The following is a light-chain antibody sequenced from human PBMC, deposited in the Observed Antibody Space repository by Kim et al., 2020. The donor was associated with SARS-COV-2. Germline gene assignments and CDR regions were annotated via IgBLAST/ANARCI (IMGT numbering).Light chain of an antibody. J-gene: IGLJ2*01. V-gene: IGLV3-1*01. CDR1: KLGDKY. CDR3: QAWDSSTHAV. Sequence: SYELTQPPSVSVSPGQIASITCSGDKLGDKYACWYQQKPGQSPVLVIYQDSKRPSGIPERFSGSNSGNTATLTISGTQAMDEADYYCQAWDSSTHAVFGGGTQLTVL. CDR2: QDS.